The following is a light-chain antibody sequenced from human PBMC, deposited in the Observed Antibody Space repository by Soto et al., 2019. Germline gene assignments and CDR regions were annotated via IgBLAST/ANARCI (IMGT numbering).Light chain of an antibody. V-gene: IGLV2-23*03. Sequence: QSALTQPASVSGSPGQSITISCTGTSGDVGSYNLVSWYQQHPGKAPKLMIYEGSKRPSGVSNRFSGSKSGNTASLTISGLQAEDEADYYCCSYAGSTNVFGTGTKVTVL. J-gene: IGLJ1*01. CDR2: EGS. CDR1: SGDVGSYNL. CDR3: CSYAGSTNV.